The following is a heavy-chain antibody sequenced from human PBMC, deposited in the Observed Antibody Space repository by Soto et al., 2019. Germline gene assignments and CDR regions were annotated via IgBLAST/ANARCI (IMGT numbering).Heavy chain of an antibody. D-gene: IGHD4-17*01. J-gene: IGHJ4*02. CDR3: AKGPDYGGNPVVRAFDY. CDR1: GESFSGYY. Sequence: SETLSLTCAVYGESFSGYYWSWIRQPPGKGLEWIGEVNDSGSPNYNPSLTSRVTISVDTSKNQFSLNVNSVTAADTAVYYCAKGPDYGGNPVVRAFDYWGQGTLVTVSS. V-gene: IGHV4-34*01. CDR2: VNDSGSP.